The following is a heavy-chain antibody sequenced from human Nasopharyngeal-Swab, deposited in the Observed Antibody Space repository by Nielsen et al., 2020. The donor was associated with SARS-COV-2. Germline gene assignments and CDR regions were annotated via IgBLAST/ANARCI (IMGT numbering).Heavy chain of an antibody. V-gene: IGHV1-3*01. D-gene: IGHD3-10*01. CDR1: GYTFTSYA. J-gene: IGHJ6*02. CDR2: INAGNGNT. CDR3: ASGRMVRGAAYGMDV. Sequence: ASVKVSCKASGYTFTSYAMHWVRQAPGQRLEWMGWINAGNGNTKYSQKFQGRVTITRDTSASTAYMELSSLRSEDTAVYYCASGRMVRGAAYGMDVWGQGTTVTVSS.